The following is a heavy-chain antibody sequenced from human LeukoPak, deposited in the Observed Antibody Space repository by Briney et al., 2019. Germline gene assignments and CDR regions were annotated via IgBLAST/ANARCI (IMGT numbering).Heavy chain of an antibody. D-gene: IGHD3-3*01. J-gene: IGHJ6*03. Sequence: DPSETLSLTCTVSGGSITTYYWRWFRQHPGGGLEWIGYMYTIVKTNNNTSLASGVTLSLDTPTSTFSLNLSSVTAADTAVYYCANHDPLVGAAHVYMDVWGKRTTVTVPS. CDR3: ANHDPLVGAAHVYMDV. CDR1: GGSITTYY. V-gene: IGHV4-4*08. CDR2: MYTIVKT.